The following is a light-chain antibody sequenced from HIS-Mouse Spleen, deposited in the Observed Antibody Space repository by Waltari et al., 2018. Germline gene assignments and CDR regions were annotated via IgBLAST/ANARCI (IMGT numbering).Light chain of an antibody. J-gene: IGLJ3*02. Sequence: QSVLTQPPSVSAAPGQKVTISCSGSSSNIGNNYVSWYQQLPGTATKLLIDDNNKRPSGVPDRFSGSKSGTSATLDITGLQTGDEADYYCGTWDSSLSAWVFGGGTKLTVL. CDR2: DNN. CDR1: SSNIGNNY. CDR3: GTWDSSLSAWV. V-gene: IGLV1-51*01.